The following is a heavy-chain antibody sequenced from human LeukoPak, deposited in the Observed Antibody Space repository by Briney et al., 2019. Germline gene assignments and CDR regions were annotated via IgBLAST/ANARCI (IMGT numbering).Heavy chain of an antibody. D-gene: IGHD4-11*01. CDR3: ARLSTVTSQNFDY. J-gene: IGHJ4*02. Sequence: SETLSLACTVSGVSISSSSYYWGWIRQPPGKGLEWIGSIYYSGSTYYNPSLKSRVTISVDTSKNQFSLKLSSVTAADTAVYYCARLSTVTSQNFDYWGQGTLVTVSS. CDR1: GVSISSSSYY. CDR2: IYYSGST. V-gene: IGHV4-39*07.